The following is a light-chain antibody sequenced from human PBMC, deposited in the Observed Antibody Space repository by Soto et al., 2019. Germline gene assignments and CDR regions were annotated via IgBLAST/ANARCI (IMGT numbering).Light chain of an antibody. J-gene: IGKJ5*01. CDR1: HSIVYADGNTY. CDR3: MQGTHWPIT. Sequence: IVMTQSHISLPVSLGQPASISRSSSHSIVYADGNTYLQWFQQRPGRSPRRLIYKVSNRDSGVPARFSGSGSGTDFALKISRVEAEDVGVYYCMQGTHWPITFGQGSRLEI. CDR2: KVS. V-gene: IGKV2-30*01.